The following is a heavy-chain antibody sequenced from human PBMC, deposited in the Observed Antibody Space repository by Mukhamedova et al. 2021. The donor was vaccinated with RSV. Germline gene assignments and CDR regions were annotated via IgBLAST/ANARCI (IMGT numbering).Heavy chain of an antibody. CDR3: ARSGYDYGYGMDV. J-gene: IGHJ6*02. Sequence: VSRINGDGSSTSYADAVKGRFTISRDNAKNTLYLQMNSLRAEDTAVYYCARSGYDYGYGMDVWGQGTTVTVSS. CDR2: INGDGSST. D-gene: IGHD3-16*01. V-gene: IGHV3-74*01.